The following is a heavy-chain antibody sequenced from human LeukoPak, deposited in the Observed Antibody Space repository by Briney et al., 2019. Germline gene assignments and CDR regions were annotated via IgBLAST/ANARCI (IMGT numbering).Heavy chain of an antibody. V-gene: IGHV4-39*07. Sequence: SETLSLTCTVSGGSISRSSYYWGWIRQPPGKGLEWIRSIYYSGSTYYNPSLKSRVTISVDTSKNQFSLKLSSVTAADTAVYYCARGRGDIVVVPAAIPQGFDPWGQGTLVTVSS. CDR3: ARGRGDIVVVPAAIPQGFDP. J-gene: IGHJ5*02. D-gene: IGHD2-2*01. CDR1: GGSISRSSYY. CDR2: IYYSGST.